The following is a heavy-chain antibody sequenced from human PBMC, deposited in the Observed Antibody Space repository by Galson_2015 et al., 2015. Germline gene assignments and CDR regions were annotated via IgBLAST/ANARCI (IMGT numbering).Heavy chain of an antibody. V-gene: IGHV3-33*01. D-gene: IGHD2-15*01. CDR1: GFTFSSYG. CDR2: IWYDGSNK. CDR3: ARDRSGGNWVAFDI. Sequence: SLRLSCAASGFTFSSYGMHWVRQAPGKGLEWVAVIWYDGSNKYYADSVKGRFTISRDNSKNTLYLQMNSLRAEDTAVYYCARDRSGGNWVAFDIWGQGTMVTVSS. J-gene: IGHJ3*02.